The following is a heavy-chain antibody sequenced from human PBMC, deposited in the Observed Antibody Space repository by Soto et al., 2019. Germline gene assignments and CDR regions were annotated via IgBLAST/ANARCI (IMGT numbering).Heavy chain of an antibody. J-gene: IGHJ6*03. V-gene: IGHV1-3*01. CDR3: ARDNIWSGYYSTRYYYYYMDV. Sequence: ASVKVSCKASGYTFASYAMHWVRQAPGQRLEWMGWINAGNGNTKYSQKFQGRVTITRDTSASTAYMELSSLRSEDTAVYYCARDNIWSGYYSTRYYYYYMDVWGKGTTVTVSS. CDR2: INAGNGNT. CDR1: GYTFASYA. D-gene: IGHD3-3*01.